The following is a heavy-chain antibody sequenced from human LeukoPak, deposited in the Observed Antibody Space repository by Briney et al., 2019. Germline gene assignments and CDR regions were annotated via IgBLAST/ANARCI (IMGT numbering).Heavy chain of an antibody. J-gene: IGHJ4*02. CDR1: GFMFSNFA. CDR2: INAIDADT. Sequence: GGSLRLSCVASGFMFSNFAMTWVRQAPGKGLEWVSTINAIDADTYYADSVKGRFTVSRDNSKNTLYLQMNSLRAEDTAVYYCAKGSATVTTGDYFDYWGQGTLVTVSS. D-gene: IGHD4-17*01. CDR3: AKGSATVTTGDYFDY. V-gene: IGHV3-23*01.